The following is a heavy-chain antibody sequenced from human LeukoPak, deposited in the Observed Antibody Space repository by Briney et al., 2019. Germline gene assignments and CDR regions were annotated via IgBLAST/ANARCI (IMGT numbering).Heavy chain of an antibody. D-gene: IGHD3-16*01. Sequence: GGSLRLSCAASGFTFSNYDMSWVRQVPGKGLEWVSGIGGSADNTYFADSVKGRFTISRDNSKNTLSLQMNSLRAEDTAVYYCAKHDSYLWVPLNHWGQGTLVTVSS. J-gene: IGHJ4*02. CDR1: GFTFSNYD. V-gene: IGHV3-23*01. CDR3: AKHDSYLWVPLNH. CDR2: IGGSADNT.